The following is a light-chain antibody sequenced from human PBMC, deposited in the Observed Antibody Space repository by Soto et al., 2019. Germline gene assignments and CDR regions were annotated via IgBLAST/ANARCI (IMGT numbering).Light chain of an antibody. Sequence: DIQMTQSPSSLSASVGDRVTITCQASQDIRKYLNWYQQKPGKAPKLLIYDASNLETGVPSRFSGSGSGTDYTFTISSLQPDDIATYYCQQYDNLPWTFGQGTKVEIK. J-gene: IGKJ1*01. CDR3: QQYDNLPWT. V-gene: IGKV1-33*01. CDR1: QDIRKY. CDR2: DAS.